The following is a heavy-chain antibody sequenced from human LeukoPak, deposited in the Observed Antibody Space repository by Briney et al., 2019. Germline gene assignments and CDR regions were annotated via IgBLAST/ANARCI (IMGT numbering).Heavy chain of an antibody. D-gene: IGHD2-15*01. V-gene: IGHV4-59*08. CDR2: IYYSGST. CDR1: GGSISSYY. J-gene: IGHJ3*02. Sequence: SETLSLTCTVSGGSISSYYWSWIRQHPGKGLEWIGYIYYSGSTNYNPSLKSRVTISVDTSKNQFSLKLSSVTAADTAVYYCARHRNPYCSGGSCYSEPHDAFDIWGQGTMVTVSS. CDR3: ARHRNPYCSGGSCYSEPHDAFDI.